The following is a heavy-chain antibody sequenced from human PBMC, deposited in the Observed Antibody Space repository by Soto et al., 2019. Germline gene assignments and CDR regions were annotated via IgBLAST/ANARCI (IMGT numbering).Heavy chain of an antibody. Sequence: QVQLVQSGAEVKKPGSSVKVSCKASGGTFSSYTISWVRQAPGQGLEWMGRIIPILGIANYAQKFQSRVTITADKCTSTAYVELRSVRSEDTAVYYCARDYSGYDPSGWCDPWGQGTLVTVSS. D-gene: IGHD5-12*01. CDR2: IIPILGIA. V-gene: IGHV1-69*08. CDR3: ARDYSGYDPSGWCDP. J-gene: IGHJ5*02. CDR1: GGTFSSYT.